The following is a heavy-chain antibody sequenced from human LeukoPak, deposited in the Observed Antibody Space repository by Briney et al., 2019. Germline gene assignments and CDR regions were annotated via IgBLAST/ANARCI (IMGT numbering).Heavy chain of an antibody. CDR1: GGTFSSYA. CDR3: AGGLTSGSDY. D-gene: IGHD3-16*01. CDR2: INPNTGGT. J-gene: IGHJ4*02. Sequence: ASVKVSCKASGGTFSSYAISWVRQAPGQGLEWMGWINPNTGGTNYAQKFQGRVTMTRDTSISTAYMELSRLRSDDTAVYYCAGGLTSGSDYWGQGTLVTVSS. V-gene: IGHV1-2*02.